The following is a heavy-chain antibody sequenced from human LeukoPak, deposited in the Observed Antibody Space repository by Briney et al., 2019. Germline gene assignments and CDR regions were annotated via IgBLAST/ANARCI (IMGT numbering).Heavy chain of an antibody. J-gene: IGHJ4*02. CDR2: IYYSGST. V-gene: IGHV4-39*01. CDR1: GGSISSSSYY. Sequence: PSETVSLTCTVSGGSISSSSYYWGWIRQPPGKGLDWIGNIYYSGSTYYNPSLKSRVTISVDTSQNQFSLKLTSVTAADTAVYYCARNNIGTRTYDYWGQGTLVTVSS. CDR3: ARNNIGTRTYDY. D-gene: IGHD1/OR15-1a*01.